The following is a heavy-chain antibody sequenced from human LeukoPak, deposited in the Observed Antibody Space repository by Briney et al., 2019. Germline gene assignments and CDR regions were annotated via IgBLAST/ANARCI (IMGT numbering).Heavy chain of an antibody. CDR2: IYYSGST. D-gene: IGHD1-26*01. CDR1: GGSISSSSYY. V-gene: IGHV4-39*01. CDR3: ARVPGATDAFDI. Sequence: SETLSLTCTVSGGSISSSSYYWGWIRQPPGKGLEWIGSIYYSGSTYYNPSLKSRVTISVDTSKNQFSLKLSSVTAADTAVYYCARVPGATDAFDIWGQGTMVTVSS. J-gene: IGHJ3*02.